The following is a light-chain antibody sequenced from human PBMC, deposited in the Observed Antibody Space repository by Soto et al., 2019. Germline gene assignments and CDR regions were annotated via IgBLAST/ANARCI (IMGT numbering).Light chain of an antibody. V-gene: IGKV3-15*01. CDR1: QGVSNN. CDR2: GAS. CDR3: QQYNNWPRT. Sequence: EIVMTQSPATLSVSPGERATLSCRASQGVSNNLAWYQQKPGQAPRPLIHGASTRATGIPARFSGSGSGTEFTLTISSLQSEDFAIYYCQQYNNWPRTFGQGTKVDIK. J-gene: IGKJ1*01.